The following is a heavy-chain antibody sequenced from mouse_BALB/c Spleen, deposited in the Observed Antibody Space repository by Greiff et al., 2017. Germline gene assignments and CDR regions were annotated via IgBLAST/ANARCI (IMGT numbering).Heavy chain of an antibody. Sequence: VQLKQSGPGLVKPSQSLSLTCTVTGYSITSDYAWNWIRQFPGNKLEWMGYISYSGSTSYNPSLKSRISITRDTSKNQFFLQLNSVTTEDTATYYCAREGRGGFTTAPFAYWGQGTLVTVSA. D-gene: IGHD1-2*01. CDR2: ISYSGST. CDR3: AREGRGGFTTAPFAY. J-gene: IGHJ3*01. V-gene: IGHV3-2*02. CDR1: GYSITSDYA.